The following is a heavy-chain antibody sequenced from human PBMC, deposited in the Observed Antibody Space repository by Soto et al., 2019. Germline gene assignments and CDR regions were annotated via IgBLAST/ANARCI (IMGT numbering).Heavy chain of an antibody. D-gene: IGHD3-10*01. CDR3: ARVYGSGSYLYYYYGMDV. CDR1: GCAISTSNW. CDR2: IYHSGST. Sequence: SETLSLTSPFSGCAISTSNWCRWLRQPPVKGLEWIGEIYHSGSTNYNPSLKSRVTISVDKSKNQFSLKLSSVTAADTAVYYCARVYGSGSYLYYYYGMDVWGQGTTVT. V-gene: IGHV4-4*02. J-gene: IGHJ6*02.